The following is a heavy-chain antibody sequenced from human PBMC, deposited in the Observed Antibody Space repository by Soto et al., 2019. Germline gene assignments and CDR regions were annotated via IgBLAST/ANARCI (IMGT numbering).Heavy chain of an antibody. Sequence: ASETLSLTCAVSGDSISSSVWWTWVRQPPGKGLEWIGEVFHTGNTNYNPSLKSRVTMSVDKSTNEFSLKATSVTAADTAIYYCARKAWVRFDYWGQGALVTVSS. CDR2: VFHTGNT. J-gene: IGHJ4*02. CDR1: GDSISSSVW. D-gene: IGHD7-27*01. V-gene: IGHV4-4*02. CDR3: ARKAWVRFDY.